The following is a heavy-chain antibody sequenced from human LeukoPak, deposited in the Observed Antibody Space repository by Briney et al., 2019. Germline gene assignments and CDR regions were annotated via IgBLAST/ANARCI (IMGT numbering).Heavy chain of an antibody. D-gene: IGHD2-15*01. V-gene: IGHV3-30*04. Sequence: GGSLRLSCAASGFTFSSYAMHWVRQAPGKGLEWVAVISYDGSNKYYADSVKGRFTISRDNSKNTLYLQMNSLRAEDTAVYYCASSERHCSGGSCYPGLYMDVWGKGTTVTVSS. CDR3: ASSERHCSGGSCYPGLYMDV. CDR2: ISYDGSNK. CDR1: GFTFSSYA. J-gene: IGHJ6*04.